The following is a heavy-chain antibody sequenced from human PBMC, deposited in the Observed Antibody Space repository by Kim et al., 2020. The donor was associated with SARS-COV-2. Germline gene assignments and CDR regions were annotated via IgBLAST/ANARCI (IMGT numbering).Heavy chain of an antibody. Sequence: AQKFQGRVTITADESTSTAYLGLSSLRSEDTAVYYCARDPYCSSTSCTSWGQGTLVTVSS. V-gene: IGHV1-69*01. D-gene: IGHD2-2*01. CDR3: ARDPYCSSTSCTS. J-gene: IGHJ1*01.